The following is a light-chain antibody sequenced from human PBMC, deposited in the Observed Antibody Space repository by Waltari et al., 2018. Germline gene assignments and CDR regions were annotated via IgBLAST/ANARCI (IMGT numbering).Light chain of an antibody. CDR2: KAS. J-gene: IGKJ2*02. CDR3: QQYNIPGT. CDR1: QSISGW. V-gene: IGKV1-5*03. Sequence: DIQMTQSPSTLSASVGYRVTITCRASQSISGWLAWYQQKPGKAPKLLIYKASSLQSGVPSRFSGSGSGTEFTLTISSLQPDDFATYYCQQYNIPGTFGQGTRLEIK.